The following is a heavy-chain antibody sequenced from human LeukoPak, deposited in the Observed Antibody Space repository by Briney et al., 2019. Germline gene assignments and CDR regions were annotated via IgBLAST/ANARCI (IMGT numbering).Heavy chain of an antibody. D-gene: IGHD2-2*01. CDR2: IRYDGSNK. Sequence: GGSLRLSCAASGFTFSSYGMHWVRQAPGKGLEWVAFIRYDGSNKYYADSVKGRFTISRDNSKNTLYLQMNSLRAEDTAVYYCAKVGYIGYCSSTSCAPDYRGQGTLVTVSS. J-gene: IGHJ4*02. V-gene: IGHV3-30*02. CDR3: AKVGYIGYCSSTSCAPDY. CDR1: GFTFSSYG.